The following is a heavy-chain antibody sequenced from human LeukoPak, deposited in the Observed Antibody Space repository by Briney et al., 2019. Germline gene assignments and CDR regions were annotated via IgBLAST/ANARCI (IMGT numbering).Heavy chain of an antibody. V-gene: IGHV3-23*01. D-gene: IGHD5-24*01. CDR3: ARGSVWLEMATIGGLFVDY. CDR1: GFTFSSYA. Sequence: PGGFLRLSCAVSGFTFSSYAISWVRQAPGKGLEWVSTISGSGTNTYYADSVKGRFTISRDNSKNTLYLQMNSLRAEDTAVYYCARGSVWLEMATIGGLFVDYWGQGTLVTVSS. J-gene: IGHJ4*02. CDR2: ISGSGTNT.